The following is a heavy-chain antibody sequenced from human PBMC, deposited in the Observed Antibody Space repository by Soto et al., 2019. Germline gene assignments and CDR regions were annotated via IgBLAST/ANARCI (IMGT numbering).Heavy chain of an antibody. D-gene: IGHD2-15*01. J-gene: IGHJ1*01. CDR2: INAGNGNT. CDR3: AREVGYCTVGSCYTYFHH. Sequence: QVQLVQSGAEVKKPGASVKVSCKASGYTFASYTMHWVRQAPGQRLEWMGWINAGNGNTKYSQKFQGRITMTRDTSASTDHMQLSSLRSEDTAVYYCAREVGYCTVGSCYTYFHHWGQGTLVTVSS. V-gene: IGHV1-3*01. CDR1: GYTFASYT.